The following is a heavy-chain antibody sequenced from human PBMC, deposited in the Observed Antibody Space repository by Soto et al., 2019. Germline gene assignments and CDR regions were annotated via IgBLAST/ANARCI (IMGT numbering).Heavy chain of an antibody. V-gene: IGHV1-46*01. Sequence: ASVKVSCKASGYTFTSYYMHWVRQAPGQGLEWMGIINPSGGSTSYAQKFQGRVTMTRDTSTSTVYMELSSLRSEDTAVYYCARDYYDSSGDHYYGMDVWGQGTTVTVSS. CDR1: GYTFTSYY. CDR3: ARDYYDSSGDHYYGMDV. CDR2: INPSGGST. J-gene: IGHJ6*02. D-gene: IGHD3-22*01.